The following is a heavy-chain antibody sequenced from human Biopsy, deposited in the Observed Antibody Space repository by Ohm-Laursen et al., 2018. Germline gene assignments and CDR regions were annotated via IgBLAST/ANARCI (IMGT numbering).Heavy chain of an antibody. D-gene: IGHD2-21*01. J-gene: IGHJ5*02. CDR2: VSHNGGT. V-gene: IGHV4-34*01. Sequence: GTLSLTCAVYGGSFSNDYWTWIRQSPGKGLEWIGEVSHNGGTNYNPSLKARVSISMDTSKNQFSLNLTSVTAADTALYYCARGKRGPVAIPRDNPNRIRGWFNPWGPGTLVTVSS. CDR3: ARGKRGPVAIPRDNPNRIRGWFNP. CDR1: GGSFSNDY.